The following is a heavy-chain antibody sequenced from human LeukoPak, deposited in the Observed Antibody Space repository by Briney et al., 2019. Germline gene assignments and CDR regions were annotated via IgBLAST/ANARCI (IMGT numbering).Heavy chain of an antibody. CDR3: ARDMDYGGNSGTDY. CDR1: GFTVSSNY. D-gene: IGHD4-23*01. J-gene: IGHJ4*02. V-gene: IGHV3-53*01. Sequence: PGGFLRLSCAASGFTVSSNYMSWVRQAPGKGLEWVSVIYSGGSTYYADSVKGRFTISRDNSKNTLYLQMNSLRAEDTAVYYCARDMDYGGNSGTDYWGQGTLVTVSS. CDR2: IYSGGST.